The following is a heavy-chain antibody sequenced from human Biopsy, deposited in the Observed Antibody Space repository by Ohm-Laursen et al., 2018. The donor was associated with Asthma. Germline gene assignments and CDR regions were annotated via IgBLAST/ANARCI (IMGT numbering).Heavy chain of an antibody. CDR3: ARIPRRGGSYFVDY. CDR2: IHHSGNS. V-gene: IGHV4-31*03. D-gene: IGHD2-15*01. Sequence: SETLSLTCPVSGDSITSGGCCWNWIRQHPGKGLEWIGYIHHSGNSYFNPSLKSRVSFSRDTSKNQFSLRLSSVTAADTAMYYCARIPRRGGSYFVDYWGQGTLVTVSS. J-gene: IGHJ4*02. CDR1: GDSITSGGCC.